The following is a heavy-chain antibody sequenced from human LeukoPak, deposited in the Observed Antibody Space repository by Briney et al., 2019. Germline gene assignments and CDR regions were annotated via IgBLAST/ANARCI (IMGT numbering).Heavy chain of an antibody. CDR3: ARRGYSGYDLSPFDY. CDR2: IYPGDSDT. J-gene: IGHJ4*02. Sequence: KVGESLQISCQGSGYIFTSYWIGWVRQLPGKGLEWMGIIYPGDSDTRYSPSFQGQVTISADKSISTAYLQWSSLKASDTAMYYCARRGYSGYDLSPFDYWGQGTLVTVSS. D-gene: IGHD5-12*01. CDR1: GYIFTSYW. V-gene: IGHV5-51*01.